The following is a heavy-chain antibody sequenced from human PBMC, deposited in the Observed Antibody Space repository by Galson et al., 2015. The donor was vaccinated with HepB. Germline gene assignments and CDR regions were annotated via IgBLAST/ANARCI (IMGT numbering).Heavy chain of an antibody. J-gene: IGHJ5*02. D-gene: IGHD6-13*01. CDR3: AKLAEQLVRGGWFDP. CDR1: GFTFSSYG. Sequence: SLSLSCAASGFTFSSYGMHWVRQAPGKGLEWVAFIRYDGSNKYYADSVKGRFTISRDNSKNTLYLQMNSLRAEDTAVYYCAKLAEQLVRGGWFDPWGQGTLVTVSS. CDR2: IRYDGSNK. V-gene: IGHV3-30*02.